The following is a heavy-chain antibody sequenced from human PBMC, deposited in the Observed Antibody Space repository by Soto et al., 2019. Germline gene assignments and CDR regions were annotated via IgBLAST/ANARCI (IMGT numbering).Heavy chain of an antibody. D-gene: IGHD5-12*01. CDR3: AKEGIVAFDS. J-gene: IGHJ4*02. Sequence: GGSLRLSCAGSGFTFSSYGMHWVRQAPGKGLEWVEVISYDESNKYYADSVKGRFTISRDNSKNTLYLQMNSLRAEDTAVYYCAKEGIVAFDSWGQGTRGNVS. CDR2: ISYDESNK. V-gene: IGHV3-30*18. CDR1: GFTFSSYG.